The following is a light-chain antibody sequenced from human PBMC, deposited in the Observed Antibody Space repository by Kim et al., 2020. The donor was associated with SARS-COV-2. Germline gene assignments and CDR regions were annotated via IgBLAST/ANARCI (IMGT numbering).Light chain of an antibody. V-gene: IGLV3-21*04. CDR2: FDG. J-gene: IGLJ2*01. CDR1: SIGSKG. CDR3: QVWDSYSDHRI. Sequence: PGKTASITCGGNSIGSKGVHWYQQKSGQAPVLVIYFDGDRPSGIPERFSGSNSGNTATLTISRVEAGDEADYYCQVWDSYSDHRIFGGGTQLTVL.